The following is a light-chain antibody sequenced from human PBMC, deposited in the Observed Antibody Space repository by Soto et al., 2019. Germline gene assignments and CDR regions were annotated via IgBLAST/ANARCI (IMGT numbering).Light chain of an antibody. CDR1: QSVSSNY. V-gene: IGKV3-20*01. CDR2: GAS. Sequence: EIVLTQSPATLSLSPGERATLSCRASQSVSSNYLAWYQQKPGQAPRLLIYGASSRATGIPDRFSGSGSGTDFTLTINRLGPEDFAVYYCQQYGDLPWTFGQGTKVDIK. CDR3: QQYGDLPWT. J-gene: IGKJ1*01.